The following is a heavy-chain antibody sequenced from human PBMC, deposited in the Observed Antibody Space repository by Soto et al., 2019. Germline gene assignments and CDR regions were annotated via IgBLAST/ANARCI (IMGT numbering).Heavy chain of an antibody. Sequence: EVQLVESGGGLVKPGGSLRLSCGASGFTFSDAWMKWVGQAPGKGLEWFGHIKSKTDGETTEYAAPVKGRVTISREDSKNTRYLQMNSPKTEDTAVYYCTPEPGVVVVVDGVNSPFDYWGQGTLVTVSS. J-gene: IGHJ4*02. V-gene: IGHV3-15*07. CDR2: IKSKTDGETT. D-gene: IGHD2-15*01. CDR1: GFTFSDAW. CDR3: TPEPGVVVVVDGVNSPFDY.